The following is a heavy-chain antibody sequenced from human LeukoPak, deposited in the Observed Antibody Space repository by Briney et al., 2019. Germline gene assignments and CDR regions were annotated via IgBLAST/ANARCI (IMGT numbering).Heavy chain of an antibody. CDR1: GFTLNNYG. Sequence: GGSLRLSCAASGFTLNNYGMHWVRQAPGKGLEWVALIWYDRSHKYYADSVKGRITITRDHSKNMVYLEMHSRRAEDTAVYYCARPYSAWYDAFDIWGQGTLVSVSS. V-gene: IGHV3-33*01. J-gene: IGHJ3*02. D-gene: IGHD2-15*01. CDR2: IWYDRSHK. CDR3: ARPYSAWYDAFDI.